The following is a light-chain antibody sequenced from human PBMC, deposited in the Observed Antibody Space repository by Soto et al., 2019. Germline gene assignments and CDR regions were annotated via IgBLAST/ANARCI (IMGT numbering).Light chain of an antibody. CDR3: QHYNSYSNA. Sequence: DIEMTQSPSTLSGSVGDRVTITCRASQTIISWLAWYQQKPGKAPKLLIYKASTLKSGVPSRFSGSGSGTEFTLTISSLQPDDFATYYCQHYNSYSNAFGQGTKVDIK. J-gene: IGKJ1*01. V-gene: IGKV1-5*03. CDR1: QTIISW. CDR2: KAS.